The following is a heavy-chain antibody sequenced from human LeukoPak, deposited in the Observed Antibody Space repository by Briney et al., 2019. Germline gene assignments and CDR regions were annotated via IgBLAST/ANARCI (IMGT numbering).Heavy chain of an antibody. D-gene: IGHD3-9*01. CDR2: ISPGGGPT. V-gene: IGHV3-23*01. J-gene: IGHJ5*02. CDR1: GFPFSSHG. CDR3: ARRGYILTGRRGFDP. Sequence: GGTLRLSCAGSGFPFSSHGMNWVRQAPGKGLEWVSGISPGGGPTYYADSVRGRFTISRDDSKNTLYLQMNSLRGADTAVYYCARRGYILTGRRGFDPWGQGTLVTVSS.